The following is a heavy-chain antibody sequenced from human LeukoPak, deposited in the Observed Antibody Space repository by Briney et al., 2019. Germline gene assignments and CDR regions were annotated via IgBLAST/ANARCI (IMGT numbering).Heavy chain of an antibody. CDR2: IYSGGST. D-gene: IGHD3-22*01. V-gene: IGHV3-53*01. CDR1: GFTVSSNY. J-gene: IGHJ4*02. Sequence: PGGSLRLSCAASGFTVSSNYMSWVRQAPGKGLEWVSVIYSGGSTYYADSVKGRFTISRDNSKNTLYLQMNSLRAEDTAVYYCARGPTYYYDSSGYYYVDYWGQGTLVTVSS. CDR3: ARGPTYYYDSSGYYYVDY.